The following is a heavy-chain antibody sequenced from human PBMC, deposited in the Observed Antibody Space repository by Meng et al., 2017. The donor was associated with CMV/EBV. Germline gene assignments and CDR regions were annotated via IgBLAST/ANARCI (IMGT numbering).Heavy chain of an antibody. Sequence: GESLKISCAASGFTFSTYWMTWVRQAPGKGLEWVANINRDGSDKYYVDSVKGRFTMSRDNAKNSLYLQMNSLRAEDTVVYYCARDTGPNTFDYWGQGTLVTVSS. CDR2: INRDGSDK. J-gene: IGHJ4*02. D-gene: IGHD2-8*01. CDR3: ARDTGPNTFDY. V-gene: IGHV3-7*03. CDR1: GFTFSTYW.